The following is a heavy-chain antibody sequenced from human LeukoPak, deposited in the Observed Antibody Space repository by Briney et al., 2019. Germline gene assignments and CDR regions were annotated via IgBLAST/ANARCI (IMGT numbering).Heavy chain of an antibody. J-gene: IGHJ4*02. Sequence: GGSLRLSCVASGFTFKNYVMNWVRHAPGKGLEWLATIYGSGVSISYADSVKGRFTISRDNSNNTLYLQMNSLRAEDTAMYYCAKDLGWELPAEAYWGQGILVTVSS. V-gene: IGHV3-23*01. D-gene: IGHD1-26*01. CDR3: AKDLGWELPAEAY. CDR1: GFTFKNYV. CDR2: IYGSGVSI.